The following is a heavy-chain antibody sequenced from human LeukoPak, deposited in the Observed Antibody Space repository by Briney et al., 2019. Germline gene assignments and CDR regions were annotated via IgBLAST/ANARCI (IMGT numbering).Heavy chain of an antibody. J-gene: IGHJ4*02. CDR3: ARSYSSGWYERAFDC. Sequence: ASVKVSCKASGYTFTGYYMHWVRQAPGQGLEWMGWINPNSGGTNYAQKFQGRVTMTRDTSISTAYMELSRLRSDDTAVYYCARSYSSGWYERAFDCWGQGTLVTVSS. CDR1: GYTFTGYY. CDR2: INPNSGGT. V-gene: IGHV1-2*02. D-gene: IGHD6-19*01.